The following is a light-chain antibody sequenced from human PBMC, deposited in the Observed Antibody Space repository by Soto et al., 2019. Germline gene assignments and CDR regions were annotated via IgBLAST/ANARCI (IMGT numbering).Light chain of an antibody. Sequence: QSALTQPASVSGSPGQSIAISCTGTSSDVGGYDYVSWYQQYPGKAPKLMIYDVNNRPSGVSNRFSGSKSGNTASLTISGLQAEDEAGYYCSSYTSSGTRVFGGGTKLTVL. CDR2: DVN. CDR1: SSDVGGYDY. J-gene: IGLJ2*01. V-gene: IGLV2-14*01. CDR3: SSYTSSGTRV.